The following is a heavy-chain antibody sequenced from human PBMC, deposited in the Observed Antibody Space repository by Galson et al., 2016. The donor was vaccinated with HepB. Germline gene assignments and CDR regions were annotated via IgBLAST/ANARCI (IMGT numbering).Heavy chain of an antibody. J-gene: IGHJ2*01. CDR1: GYTFFNYY. CDR3: ARLGGTLTGYDNFGNLRGYFDL. CDR2: INPSSGST. V-gene: IGHV1-46*01. Sequence: SVKVSCKASGYTFFNYYIHWVRQAPGQGLEWMAMINPSSGSTIYAREFQGKISVTRDPASVPSDTSTGTAHLFLSSLRHEDTAVYYCARLGGTLTGYDNFGNLRGYFDLWGRGSLVTVSS. D-gene: IGHD3-9*01.